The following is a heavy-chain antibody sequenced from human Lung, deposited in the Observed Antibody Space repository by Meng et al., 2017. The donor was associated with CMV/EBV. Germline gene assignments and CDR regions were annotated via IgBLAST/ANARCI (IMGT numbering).Heavy chain of an antibody. CDR3: ARERGRDGYNSGWGKDY. Sequence: SXAASGFTFSSYEMNWVRQAPGKGLEWVSYISSSGSTIYYADSVKGRFTISRDNAKNSLYLQMNSLRAEDTAVYYCARERGRDGYNSGWGKDYLGQGXLVTVSS. V-gene: IGHV3-48*03. CDR1: GFTFSSYE. CDR2: ISSSGSTI. J-gene: IGHJ4*02. D-gene: IGHD5-24*01.